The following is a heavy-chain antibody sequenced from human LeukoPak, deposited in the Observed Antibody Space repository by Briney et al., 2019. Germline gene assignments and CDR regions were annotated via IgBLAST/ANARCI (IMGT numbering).Heavy chain of an antibody. CDR1: GGSISSGSYY. V-gene: IGHV4-61*02. J-gene: IGHJ4*02. CDR3: ASVLIVGPTTGGFDY. CDR2: IYTSGST. Sequence: SQTLSLTCTVSGGSISSGSYYWSWIRQPAGKGLEWIGRIYTSGSTNYNPSLKSRVTISVDTSKNQFSLKLSSVTAADTAVYYCASVLIVGPTTGGFDYWGQGTLVTVSS. D-gene: IGHD1-26*01.